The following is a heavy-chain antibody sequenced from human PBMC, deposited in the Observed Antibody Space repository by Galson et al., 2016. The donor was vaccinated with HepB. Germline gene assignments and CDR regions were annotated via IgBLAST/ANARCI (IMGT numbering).Heavy chain of an antibody. J-gene: IGHJ2*01. CDR1: GFTFNDAW. D-gene: IGHD6-25*01. CDR3: TTARPSRPGHGYFDI. CDR2: VHANSDGGAT. Sequence: SLRLSCAASGFTFNDAWMNWVRQAPGKGLERVGRVHANSDGGATDSAASVKGRFSISRDDSKDTLHLQMNSLKIEDTAVYYCTTARPSRPGHGYFDIWGRGTLVIVSS. V-gene: IGHV3-15*07.